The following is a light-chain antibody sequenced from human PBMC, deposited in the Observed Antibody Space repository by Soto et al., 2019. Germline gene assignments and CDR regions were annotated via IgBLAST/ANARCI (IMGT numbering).Light chain of an antibody. CDR3: NAYTTSSTWV. V-gene: IGLV2-14*01. CDR2: EVI. Sequence: QSVLTQPASVSGSPGQSITISCTGTTSDVGGYHYVSWYQQHPGKAPKLLIYEVINRPSGVSDRLSGSKSGNTASLTISGLQAEDGADYYCNAYTTSSTWVFCGWTKLTVL. J-gene: IGLJ3*02. CDR1: TSDVGGYHY.